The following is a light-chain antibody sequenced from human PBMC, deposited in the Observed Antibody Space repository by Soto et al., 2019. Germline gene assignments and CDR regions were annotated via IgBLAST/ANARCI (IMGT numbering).Light chain of an antibody. Sequence: IQLTQYPSSLSASVRDRVDITCRASQGINSDLAWYQQKPGKTPKLLISAAFSLEGGVPTRFSGSGSGADFTLTISSLQPEDSGTYYCQQLYDYPITFGPGTKVDVK. V-gene: IGKV1-9*01. J-gene: IGKJ3*01. CDR2: AAF. CDR1: QGINSD. CDR3: QQLYDYPIT.